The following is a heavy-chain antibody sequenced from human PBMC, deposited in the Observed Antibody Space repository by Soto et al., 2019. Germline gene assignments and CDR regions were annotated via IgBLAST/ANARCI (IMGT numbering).Heavy chain of an antibody. CDR2: MNSDGTTT. V-gene: IGHV3-74*01. CDR1: GFTFGDYW. J-gene: IGHJ4*02. Sequence: GSLRLSYAASGFTFGDYWMHWVRQAPGKGLEWVSRMNSDGTTTNYADSVKGRFTVSRDNAKNTLFLQMNSLRAEDSAVYYCATAEVDYWGPGTLVTVSS. CDR3: ATAEVDY.